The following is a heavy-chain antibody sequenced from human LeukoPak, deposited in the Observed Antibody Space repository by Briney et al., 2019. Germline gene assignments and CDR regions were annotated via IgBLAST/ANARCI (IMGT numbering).Heavy chain of an antibody. CDR2: TSSDGINK. CDR1: GFTFSSFR. J-gene: IGHJ5*02. V-gene: IGHV3-30-3*01. D-gene: IGHD1-26*01. CDR3: ARGQRVGATSWFDP. Sequence: PGGSLTLSCAASGFTFSSFRVHWVRQSPGKGLEWVAVTSSDGINKYYADSVKGRFTISKDNSKNMLYLQMNSLGPEDTAVYYCARGQRVGATSWFDPWGQGTLVTVSS.